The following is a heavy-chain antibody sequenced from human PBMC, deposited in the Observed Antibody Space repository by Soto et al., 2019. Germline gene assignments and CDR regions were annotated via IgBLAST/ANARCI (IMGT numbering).Heavy chain of an antibody. CDR2: ISYDGTTK. V-gene: IGHV3-30-3*01. J-gene: IGHJ5*02. CDR3: ARDWRTAGTTGWFDP. D-gene: IGHD6-13*01. CDR1: GFTFSTHA. Sequence: QEQVVESGGGVVQTGRSLRLSCAASGFTFSTHAMHWVRQAPGRGLEWVAIISYDGTTKDYADSVKGRFTISRDNSKNAVYLQMNSLRSDDTALYYCARDWRTAGTTGWFDPWGQGTLVTVAS.